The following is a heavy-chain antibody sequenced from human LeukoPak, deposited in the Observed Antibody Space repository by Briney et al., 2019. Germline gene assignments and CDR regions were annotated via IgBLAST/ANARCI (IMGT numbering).Heavy chain of an antibody. CDR3: ARAPPYYDFWSGYYKGYYFDY. J-gene: IGHJ4*02. CDR1: AGSISSSDYY. Sequence: PSQTLSLICTVAAGSISSSDYYWSVIRQPPGKGLEWIGYIYYSGSTYYEPSRKSRVTISVDTSKNQFSLKLSSVTAEDTAVYYCARAPPYYDFWSGYYKGYYFDYWGQGSLVTVYS. D-gene: IGHD3-3*01. V-gene: IGHV4-30-4*08. CDR2: IYYSGST.